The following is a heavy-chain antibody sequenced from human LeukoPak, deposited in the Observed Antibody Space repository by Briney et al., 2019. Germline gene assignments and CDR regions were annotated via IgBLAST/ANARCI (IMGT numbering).Heavy chain of an antibody. CDR1: GGSFSGYY. J-gene: IGHJ6*03. CDR3: ARRGSFSYYDRGLTGDYYYYMDV. D-gene: IGHD3-9*01. V-gene: IGHV4-34*01. Sequence: PSETLSLTCAVYGGSFSGYYWSWIRQPPGKGLEWIGEIYHSGSTNYNPSLKSRVTISVDTSKNQFSLKLSSVTAADTAVYYCARRGSFSYYDRGLTGDYYYYMDVWGKGTTVTISS. CDR2: IYHSGST.